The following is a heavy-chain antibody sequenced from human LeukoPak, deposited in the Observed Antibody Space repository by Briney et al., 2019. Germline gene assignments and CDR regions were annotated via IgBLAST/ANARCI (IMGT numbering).Heavy chain of an antibody. V-gene: IGHV3-66*02. CDR3: ARRSDYSSGYHPLDF. CDR2: IYSGGGT. CDR1: GFTVSSNY. D-gene: IGHD3-22*01. J-gene: IGHJ4*02. Sequence: GGSLRLSCVASGFTVSSNYMNWVRQAPGKGLEWVSVIYSGGGTYYADSVKGRFTVSRDNSKSTVYLQMNSLRAEDTAVYYCARRSDYSSGYHPLDFWGQGTLVTVSS.